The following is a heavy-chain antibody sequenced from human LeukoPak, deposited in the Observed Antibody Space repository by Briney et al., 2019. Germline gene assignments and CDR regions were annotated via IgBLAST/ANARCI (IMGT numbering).Heavy chain of an antibody. CDR1: GFTFSNHW. Sequence: GGSLRLSCVGSGFTFSNHWMTWVRQAPGKGLEWVANIQEDGSEKNYVDAVKGRFTISRDNAKNTLYLQMNSLRAEDTALYYCARARLTDYVWGRRTFDIWGQGTMVTISS. D-gene: IGHD3-16*01. CDR2: IQEDGSEK. CDR3: ARARLTDYVWGRRTFDI. J-gene: IGHJ3*02. V-gene: IGHV3-7*01.